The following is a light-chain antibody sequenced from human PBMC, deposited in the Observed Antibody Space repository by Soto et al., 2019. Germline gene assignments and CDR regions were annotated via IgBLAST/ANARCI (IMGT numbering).Light chain of an antibody. CDR2: EVV. J-gene: IGLJ1*01. CDR3: KSYAGSNTYV. CDR1: KNDIGVYDF. V-gene: IGLV2-8*01. Sequence: QSALTHPPSASGYPGQSDTIPCTGTKNDIGVYDFVSWYQHHQGKAPRLIIYEVVRRPSGVPDRFSGCKSGNTGSLTVSGLQAADEAYYFCKSYAGSNTYVFGSGTKVTVL.